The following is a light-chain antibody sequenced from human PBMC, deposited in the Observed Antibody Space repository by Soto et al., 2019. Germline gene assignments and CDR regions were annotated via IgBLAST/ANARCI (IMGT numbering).Light chain of an antibody. Sequence: IVVTKAPATLTLSPGERATLPCRASQSVSSYVAWYQQKPRQAPRLLIYAASKRATGIPARFSGRGSGTDFTLTISSLEPEDFAVYYCQQGSNWPLTFGGGTKVDIK. CDR3: QQGSNWPLT. CDR1: QSVSSY. CDR2: AAS. V-gene: IGKV3-11*01. J-gene: IGKJ4*01.